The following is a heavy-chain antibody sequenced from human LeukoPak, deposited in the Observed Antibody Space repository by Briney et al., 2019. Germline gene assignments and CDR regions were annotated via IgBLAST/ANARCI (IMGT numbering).Heavy chain of an antibody. CDR3: AKELGYCSSTSCYASYYYYYGMDV. J-gene: IGHJ6*02. V-gene: IGHV3-9*01. CDR2: ISWNSGSI. D-gene: IGHD2-2*01. CDR1: GFTFDDYA. Sequence: PGRSLRLSRAASGFTFDDYAMHWVRQAPGKGLEWVSGISWNSGSIGYADSVKGRFTISRDNAKNSLYLQMNSLRAEDTALYYCAKELGYCSSTSCYASYYYYYGMDVWGQGTTVTVSS.